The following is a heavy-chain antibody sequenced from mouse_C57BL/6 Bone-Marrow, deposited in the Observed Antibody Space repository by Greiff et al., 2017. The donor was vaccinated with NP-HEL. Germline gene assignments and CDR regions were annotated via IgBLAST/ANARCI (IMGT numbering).Heavy chain of an antibody. V-gene: IGHV14-1*01. Sequence: EVQLQQSGAELVRPGASVKLSCTASGFNIKDYYMHWVKQRPEQGPEWIGRIDPEDGDTEYAPKFQGKATMTADTSSNTAYQQLSSLTSEDTAVYYCTTYYYGSTWLAYWGQGTLVTVSA. CDR1: GFNIKDYY. CDR3: TTYYYGSTWLAY. J-gene: IGHJ3*01. D-gene: IGHD1-1*01. CDR2: IDPEDGDT.